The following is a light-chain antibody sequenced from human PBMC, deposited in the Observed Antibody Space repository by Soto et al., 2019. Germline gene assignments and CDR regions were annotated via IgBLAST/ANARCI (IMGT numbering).Light chain of an antibody. CDR1: QSVSSNY. Sequence: ETVLTQSPGTLSLSPGERATLSCRASQSVSSNYLAWYQQKPGQAPRLLIYGASTRATGIPDRVSGSGSGTDVTLTISSLEPEDFAVYYCQQFGRSPPSWTFGQGTKVEIK. J-gene: IGKJ1*01. CDR2: GAS. V-gene: IGKV3-20*01. CDR3: QQFGRSPPSWT.